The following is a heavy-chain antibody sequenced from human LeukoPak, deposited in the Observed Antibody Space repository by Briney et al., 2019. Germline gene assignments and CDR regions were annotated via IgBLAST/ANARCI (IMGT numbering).Heavy chain of an antibody. CDR3: ARLGGSGNYYNGYYYYAMDV. Sequence: SETLSLTRSVSGGSISSTSYYWGWIRQPPGKGLEWIGSIYYSGITYYNPSLRSRVTISVDTSKNQFSLKLSSVTAADTAVYYCARLGGSGNYYNGYYYYAMDVWGQGTTVTVSS. D-gene: IGHD3-10*01. J-gene: IGHJ6*02. CDR1: GGSISSTSYY. CDR2: IYYSGIT. V-gene: IGHV4-39*01.